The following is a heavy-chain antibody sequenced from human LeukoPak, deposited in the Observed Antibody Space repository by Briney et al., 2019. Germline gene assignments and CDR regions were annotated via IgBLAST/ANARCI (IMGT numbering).Heavy chain of an antibody. J-gene: IGHJ5*02. D-gene: IGHD2-15*01. CDR3: ARVLKYCSGGYCYPIRFDP. V-gene: IGHV4-59*01. CDR2: IYYSGST. Sequence: KPSETLSLTCTVSGGSISSYSWSWIRQPLGKELEWIAYIYYSGSTNYNPSLKSRVTISVDTSKNQFSLKLSSVTAADTAVYFCARVLKYCSGGYCYPIRFDPWGQGTLVTVSS. CDR1: GGSISSYS.